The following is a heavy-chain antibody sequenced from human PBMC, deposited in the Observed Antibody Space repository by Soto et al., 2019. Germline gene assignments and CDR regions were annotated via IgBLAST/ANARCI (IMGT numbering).Heavy chain of an antibody. CDR3: AKGPGGWTNWFDP. D-gene: IGHD6-19*01. J-gene: IGHJ5*02. CDR2: ISYDGSNK. V-gene: IGHV3-30*18. CDR1: GFTFSSYG. Sequence: PGGSLRLSCAASGFTFSSYGMHWVRQAPGKGLEWVAVISYDGSNKYYADSVKGRFTISRDNSKNTLYLQMNSLRAEDTAVYYCAKGPGGWTNWFDPWGQGTLVTVSS.